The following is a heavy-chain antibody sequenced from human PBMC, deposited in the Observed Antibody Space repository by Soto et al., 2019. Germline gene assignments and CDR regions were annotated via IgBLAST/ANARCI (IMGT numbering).Heavy chain of an antibody. CDR2: ICHSGNT. J-gene: IGHJ5*02. D-gene: IGHD3-10*01. Sequence: QLQLQESGSGLVKPSQTLSLTCTVSGGSITIGGYCWSWIRQPPGQGLEWIGYICHSGNTYYNPYLKSRVPTSLDRSKNQFSLNLSSVTAADTAVYYCARVWFGESSWFDPWGQGTLVTVSS. CDR3: ARVWFGESSWFDP. V-gene: IGHV4-30-2*01. CDR1: GGSITIGGYC.